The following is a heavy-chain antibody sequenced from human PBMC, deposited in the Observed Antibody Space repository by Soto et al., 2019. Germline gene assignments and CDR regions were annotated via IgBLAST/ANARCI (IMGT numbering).Heavy chain of an antibody. CDR3: VREKVTMIVGFYYFAL. V-gene: IGHV3-66*01. Sequence: GGSLRLSCAVSGFTVSSNYMSWVRQAPGKGLEWVSVIYAGGNTHYADSVEGRFTISRDNSINMLYLHMNSLRAEDTAVYYCVREKVTMIVGFYYFALWGQGTRVTVYS. CDR1: GFTVSSNY. CDR2: IYAGGNT. D-gene: IGHD3-22*01. J-gene: IGHJ4*02.